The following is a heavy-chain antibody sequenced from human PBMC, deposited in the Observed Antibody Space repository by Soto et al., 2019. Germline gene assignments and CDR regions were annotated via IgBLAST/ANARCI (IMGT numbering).Heavy chain of an antibody. J-gene: IGHJ4*02. CDR2: IYYSGST. V-gene: IGHV4-31*03. CDR1: GGSISSGGYY. D-gene: IGHD3-22*01. CDR3: ARGTNYYDSSGYFGY. Sequence: SLTCTVSGGSISSGGYYWSWIRQHPGKGLEWIGYIYYSGSTYYNPSLKSRVTISVDTSKNQFSLKLSSVTAADTAVYYCARGTNYYDSSGYFGYWGQGTLVTVSS.